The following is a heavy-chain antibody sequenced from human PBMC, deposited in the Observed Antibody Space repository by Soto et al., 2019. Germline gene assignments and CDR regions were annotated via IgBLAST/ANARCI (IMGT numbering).Heavy chain of an antibody. J-gene: IGHJ6*02. V-gene: IGHV3-30*18. Sequence: QVQLVESGGGVVQPGMSLRLSCAASGVTFTNYAMHWVRQAPGKGLEWVADISYHGTEKGYADSVKGRFTISRDNSKNTRYVQLSSLSPGDTAVSYCSKEIGGVDTGYYGMDVWGQGTTVIVSS. CDR2: ISYHGTEK. D-gene: IGHD5-18*01. CDR3: SKEIGGVDTGYYGMDV. CDR1: GVTFTNYA.